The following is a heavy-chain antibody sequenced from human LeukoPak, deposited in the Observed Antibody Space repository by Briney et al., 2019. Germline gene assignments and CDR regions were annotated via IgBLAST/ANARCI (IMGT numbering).Heavy chain of an antibody. D-gene: IGHD3-9*01. CDR3: ARSTSSEYDIYHFDY. CDR1: GFTFSSYG. CDR2: IWYDGNNK. V-gene: IGHV3-33*01. Sequence: GGSLRLSCAASGFTFSSYGMHWVRQAPGKGLEWVAVIWYDGNNKYYADSVKGRFTISRDNSKNTLYLQMNSPRAEDTAVYYCARSTSSEYDIYHFDYWGQGTLVTVSS. J-gene: IGHJ4*02.